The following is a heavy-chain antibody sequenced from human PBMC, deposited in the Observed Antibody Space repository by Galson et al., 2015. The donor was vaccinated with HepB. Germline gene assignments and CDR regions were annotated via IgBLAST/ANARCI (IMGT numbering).Heavy chain of an antibody. CDR3: ARGIQLWSALDY. V-gene: IGHV1-69*06. J-gene: IGHJ4*02. CDR1: GGTFSSYA. CDR2: IIPIFGTA. Sequence: SVKVSCKASGGTFSSYAISWVRQAPGQGLEWMGGIIPIFGTANYAQKFQGRVTITADKSTSTAYMELSSLRSEDTAVYYCARGIQLWSALDYWGQGTLVTVSS. D-gene: IGHD5-18*01.